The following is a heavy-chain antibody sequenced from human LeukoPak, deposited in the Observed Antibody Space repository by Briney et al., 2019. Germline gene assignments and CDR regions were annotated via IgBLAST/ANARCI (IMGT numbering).Heavy chain of an antibody. CDR3: ARDPITPFFVEGVVAATPYFDY. D-gene: IGHD2-15*01. Sequence: GASVQVSCKASGVTFSSYAISWVRQAPGQGLDWMGGIIPILGTANSAQKFQGRVAITTDESPSTAYMELSSLRSEDTAVYYWARDPITPFFVEGVVAATPYFDYWGQGTLVTVSS. J-gene: IGHJ4*02. CDR2: IIPILGTA. CDR1: GVTFSSYA. V-gene: IGHV1-69*05.